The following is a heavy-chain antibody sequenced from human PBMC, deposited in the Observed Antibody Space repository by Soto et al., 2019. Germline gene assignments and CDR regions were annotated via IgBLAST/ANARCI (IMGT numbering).Heavy chain of an antibody. CDR3: ARGGSSWYKHYYYYYYMDV. V-gene: IGHV4-31*03. Sequence: SETLSLTCTVSGGSISSGGYYWSWIRQHPGKGLEWIGYIYYSGSTYYNPSLKSRVTISVDTSKNQFSLKLSSVTAADTAVYYCARGGSSWYKHYYYYYYMDVWGKGTTVTVSS. J-gene: IGHJ6*03. CDR1: GGSISSGGYY. CDR2: IYYSGST. D-gene: IGHD6-13*01.